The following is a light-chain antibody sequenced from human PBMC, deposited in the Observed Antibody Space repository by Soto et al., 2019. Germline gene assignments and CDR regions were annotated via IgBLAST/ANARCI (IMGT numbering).Light chain of an antibody. CDR1: QSVSTY. J-gene: IGKJ5*01. Sequence: VLTRCASALSSSPGERATITCRASQSVSTYLAWYQQKPGQAPRLLIYDASNRATGIPARFSGSGSATDFTLTISSLEPEDFAVYYCQQRSSWITFGQGTRLEIK. CDR2: DAS. V-gene: IGKV3-11*01. CDR3: QQRSSWIT.